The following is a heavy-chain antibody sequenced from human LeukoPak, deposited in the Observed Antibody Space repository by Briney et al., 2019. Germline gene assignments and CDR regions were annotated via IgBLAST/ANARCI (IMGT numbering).Heavy chain of an antibody. V-gene: IGHV1-3*01. CDR1: GYTFTSYA. D-gene: IGHD6-19*01. CDR3: ARLGEQWLSTSHYFDY. J-gene: IGHJ4*02. Sequence: VASVKVSCKASGYTFTSYAMHWVRQAPGQRLEWMGWINAGNGNTKYSQKFQGRVTITRDTSASTAYMELSSLRSEDTAVYYCARLGEQWLSTSHYFDYWGQGTLVTASS. CDR2: INAGNGNT.